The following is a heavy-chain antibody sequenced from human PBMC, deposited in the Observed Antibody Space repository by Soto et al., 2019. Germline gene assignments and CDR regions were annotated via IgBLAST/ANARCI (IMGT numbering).Heavy chain of an antibody. D-gene: IGHD6-13*01. CDR2: IIPIFGTA. V-gene: IGHV1-69*13. CDR1: GGTFSSYA. Sequence: SVKVSCKASGGTFSSYAISWVRQAPGQGLEWMGGIIPIFGTANYAQKFQGRVTITADESTSTAYMELSSLRSEDTAVYYCETQPLANNYFYYGMDVWGQGTTATVSS. J-gene: IGHJ6*02. CDR3: ETQPLANNYFYYGMDV.